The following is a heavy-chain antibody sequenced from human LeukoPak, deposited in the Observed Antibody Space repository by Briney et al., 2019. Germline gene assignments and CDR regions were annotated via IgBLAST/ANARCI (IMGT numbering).Heavy chain of an antibody. CDR1: GCTFGEYA. V-gene: IGHV3-49*03. J-gene: IGHJ4*02. Sequence: PGGSVRLSCTASGCTFGEYAMSWLGQARGGGGEGVGFIRSKAYDATTEYAASVKGRFTISRDDSKTIAYLQMNSLKTEDTAVYYCGRVRGQYHFDYWGEGTLVAVSS. D-gene: IGHD2-2*01. CDR3: GRVRGQYHFDY. CDR2: IRSKAYDATT.